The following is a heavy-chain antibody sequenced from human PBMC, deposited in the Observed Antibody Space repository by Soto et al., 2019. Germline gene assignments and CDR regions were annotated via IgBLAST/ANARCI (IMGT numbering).Heavy chain of an antibody. D-gene: IGHD2-15*01. Sequence: QVQLVESGGGVVQPGRSLRLSCAASGFTFSSYDMHWVRQAPGKGLEWVAVIWYDGSNKYYADSVKGRFTISRDNSKNTLYLQMNSLRAEDTAVYYCARDPRGLYYFDYWGQGTLVTVSS. V-gene: IGHV3-33*01. CDR1: GFTFSSYD. J-gene: IGHJ4*02. CDR2: IWYDGSNK. CDR3: ARDPRGLYYFDY.